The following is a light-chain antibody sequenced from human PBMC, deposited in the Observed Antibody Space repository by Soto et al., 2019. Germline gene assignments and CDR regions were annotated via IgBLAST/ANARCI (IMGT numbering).Light chain of an antibody. J-gene: IGKJ4*01. CDR3: QQYGNSPRAGS. Sequence: IVLTQSPGTLSLSPGEGATLSCRASQTIISNYLAWYQHKPGQAPRLLIYGASRRAIGIPDRFSGSGSGTDFPLTISRLEPEDFAVYYCQQYGNSPRAGSFGGGTKVEIK. V-gene: IGKV3-20*01. CDR1: QTIISNY. CDR2: GAS.